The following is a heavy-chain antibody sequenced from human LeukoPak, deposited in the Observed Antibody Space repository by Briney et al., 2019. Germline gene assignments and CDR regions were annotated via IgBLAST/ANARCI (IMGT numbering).Heavy chain of an antibody. J-gene: IGHJ4*02. CDR2: MNPNTGST. Sequence: ASVKVSCKASGYTFTDNDIHWVRQATGQGLEWMGWMNPNTGSTGYAQKFQGRVTLTRSTSTTTAYMDLSSLRSEDTAVYYCAKSPFFCGGNCWGQGTLVTVSS. CDR3: AKSPFFCGGNC. V-gene: IGHV1-8*01. D-gene: IGHD2-21*01. CDR1: GYTFTDND.